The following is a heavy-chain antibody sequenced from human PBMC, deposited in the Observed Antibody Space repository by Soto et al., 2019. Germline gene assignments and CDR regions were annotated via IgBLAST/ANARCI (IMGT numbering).Heavy chain of an antibody. Sequence: PPETLSLTCTVSGGSISSYYWSWIRQPAGKGLEWIGRIYTSGSTNYNPSLKSRVTMSVDTSKNQFSLKLSSVTAADTAVYYCARDRGYYDYVWGSYRSPGFDPWGQGILVTVSS. D-gene: IGHD3-16*02. V-gene: IGHV4-4*07. CDR3: ARDRGYYDYVWGSYRSPGFDP. J-gene: IGHJ5*02. CDR1: GGSISSYY. CDR2: IYTSGST.